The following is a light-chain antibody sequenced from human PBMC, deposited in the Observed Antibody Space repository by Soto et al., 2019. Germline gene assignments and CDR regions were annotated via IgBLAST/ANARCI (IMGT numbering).Light chain of an antibody. V-gene: IGKV1-5*03. CDR1: QSISSW. Sequence: DIQMTQSPSTLSASVGDRVTITCRASQSISSWLAWYQQNPGKAPKLLIYKASSVQGGVPSRFSGSRSGTEFTLTISSLQTNDFAPYYGQHDNSYPLSFGGGTKVESK. CDR3: QHDNSYPLS. CDR2: KAS. J-gene: IGKJ4*01.